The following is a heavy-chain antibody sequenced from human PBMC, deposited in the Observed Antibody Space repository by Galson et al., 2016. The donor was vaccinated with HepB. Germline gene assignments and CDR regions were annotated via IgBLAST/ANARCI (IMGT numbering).Heavy chain of an antibody. V-gene: IGHV3-15*01. CDR3: ATEGSSRKLDY. CDR1: GLTLTNAW. Sequence: SLRLSCAASGLTLTNAWMTWVRQAPGKGLEWVGRIKDRVDGDTTDYAAPVKGRFTISRDDSKNTPYPQMTSLNSDDTAVYYCATEGSSRKLDYWGQGTLVTVSS. J-gene: IGHJ4*02. CDR2: IKDRVDGDTT. D-gene: IGHD6-6*01.